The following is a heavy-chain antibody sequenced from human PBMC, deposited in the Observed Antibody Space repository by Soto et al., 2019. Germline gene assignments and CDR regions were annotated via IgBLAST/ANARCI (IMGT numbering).Heavy chain of an antibody. Sequence: HLQLQEAGQVLVKPSEHLSLTCTVSGVSVRNITYYWGWIRQSPGKGLEWIGSIYYTGNTYYNPSLKRRVTISIDTSKKQFSRKLSSMTAADTAVYYCAAIGVEAYSFDYWGQGPLVTVSS. J-gene: IGHJ4*02. V-gene: IGHV4-39*01. CDR3: AAIGVEAYSFDY. D-gene: IGHD2-2*01. CDR2: IYYTGNT. CDR1: GVSVRNITYY.